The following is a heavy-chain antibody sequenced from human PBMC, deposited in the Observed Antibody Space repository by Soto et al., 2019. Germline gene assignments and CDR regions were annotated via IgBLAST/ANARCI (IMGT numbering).Heavy chain of an antibody. CDR2: IYHDGET. J-gene: IGHJ3*01. D-gene: IGHD3-22*01. V-gene: IGHV4-39*01. CDR1: GGSISTTSHY. CDR3: ARYSFGYSGAFDA. Sequence: PETLSLNRTVSGGSISTTSHYWGWIRQPPGKGPQWIGSIYHDGETFHNPSLKSRVSISVDTSKNQFSVKLRSVTAADTSVYHFARYSFGYSGAFDAWGQGTMVT.